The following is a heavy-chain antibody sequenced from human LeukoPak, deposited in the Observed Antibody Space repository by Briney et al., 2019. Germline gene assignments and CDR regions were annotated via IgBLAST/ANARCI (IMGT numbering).Heavy chain of an antibody. Sequence: GGSLRLSCAASGFTFSSYEMNWVRQAPGKGLEWVANIKQDGSEKYYVDSVKGRFTISRDNAKNSLYLQMNSLRAEDTAVYYCARVRRVIPAAMYYYYMDVWGKGTTVTISS. V-gene: IGHV3-7*01. CDR1: GFTFSSYE. D-gene: IGHD2-2*01. CDR2: IKQDGSEK. J-gene: IGHJ6*03. CDR3: ARVRRVIPAAMYYYYMDV.